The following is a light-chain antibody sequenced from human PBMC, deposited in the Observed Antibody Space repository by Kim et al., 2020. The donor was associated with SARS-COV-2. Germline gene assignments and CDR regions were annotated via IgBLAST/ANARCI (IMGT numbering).Light chain of an antibody. J-gene: IGLJ3*02. V-gene: IGLV2-14*03. CDR3: SSYTSSSTWV. Sequence: SITFSCTGTGSDVGGYTDVAWYQQHPGKAPKLMIYDVSKRPSGVSNRFSCSNSGNTAFLTISGLQAEDEADYYCSSYTSSSTWVFGGGTQLTVL. CDR1: GSDVGGYTD. CDR2: DVS.